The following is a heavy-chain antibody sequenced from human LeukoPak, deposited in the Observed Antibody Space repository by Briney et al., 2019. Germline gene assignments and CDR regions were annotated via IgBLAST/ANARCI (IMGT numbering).Heavy chain of an antibody. J-gene: IGHJ6*03. V-gene: IGHV4-34*01. CDR3: ARHGVTPNRGYYYMDV. CDR2: INHSGST. D-gene: IGHD4-23*01. CDR1: GGSFSGYY. Sequence: SETLSLTCAVYGGSFSGYYWSWVSQPPGKGLEWIGEINHSGSTNNNPSLKSRVTISVDTSKNQFSLKLSSVTAADTAVYYCARHGVTPNRGYYYMDVWGKGTTVTVSS.